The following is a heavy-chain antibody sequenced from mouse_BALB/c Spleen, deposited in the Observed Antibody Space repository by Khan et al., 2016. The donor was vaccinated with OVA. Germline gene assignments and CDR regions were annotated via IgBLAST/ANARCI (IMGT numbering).Heavy chain of an antibody. CDR3: ASTARAYYYAMDY. J-gene: IGHJ4*01. CDR1: GYTFSTYW. V-gene: IGHV1-9*01. Sequence: VQLQESGAELMKPGASVKISCKASGYTFSTYWIEWVKQRPGHGLEWIGEILPRSGSTNYNENFKGKATFTADTSSNTASMQLSSLTSEDSAVYYSASTARAYYYAMDYWGQGTSVTVSS. CDR2: ILPRSGST. D-gene: IGHD3-1*01.